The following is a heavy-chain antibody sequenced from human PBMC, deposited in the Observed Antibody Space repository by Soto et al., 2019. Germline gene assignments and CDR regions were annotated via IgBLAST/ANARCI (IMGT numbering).Heavy chain of an antibody. CDR2: ISPDNGNT. CDR3: ARALGYSGYAGMDV. V-gene: IGHV1-18*01. D-gene: IGHD5-12*01. CDR1: GYTFTIYG. Sequence: QVQLVQSGGEVKKPGASVKVSCKASGYTFTIYGINWVRQAPGQGLEWMGWISPDNGNTKYAQKLQGRVTMTTDTSASTAYMELRSLGADDTAVYYCARALGYSGYAGMDVWGQGTTVTVSS. J-gene: IGHJ6*02.